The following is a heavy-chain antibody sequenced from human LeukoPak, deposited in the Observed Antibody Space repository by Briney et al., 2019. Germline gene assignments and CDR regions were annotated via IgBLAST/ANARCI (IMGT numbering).Heavy chain of an antibody. CDR3: ARDTYFSYSSGWYLPQPAFDI. D-gene: IGHD6-19*01. V-gene: IGHV4-30-4*01. Sequence: SQTLSLTCNVSGGSISSGDYYWSWIRQPPGKGLEWIGYIYYSGSTYYNPSLKSRVTISVDTSKNQFSLKLSSVTAADTAVYYCARDTYFSYSSGWYLPQPAFDIWGQGTMVTVSS. CDR1: GGSISSGDYY. J-gene: IGHJ3*02. CDR2: IYYSGST.